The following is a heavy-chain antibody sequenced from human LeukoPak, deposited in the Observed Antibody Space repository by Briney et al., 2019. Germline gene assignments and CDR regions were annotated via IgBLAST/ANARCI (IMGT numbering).Heavy chain of an antibody. CDR2: IHYIGTT. V-gene: IGHV4-39*02. J-gene: IGHJ4*02. D-gene: IGHD6-19*01. Sequence: PSETLSLTCAVSGDSISNHNYFWGWIRQPPGKGLEWIGNIHYIGTTYFNLSLKSRVTVSVDTSKNHFSLKLSSVTAADTGVYYCATSVYSSGWHPFFDYWGQGAPVIVPS. CDR1: GDSISNHNYF. CDR3: ATSVYSSGWHPFFDY.